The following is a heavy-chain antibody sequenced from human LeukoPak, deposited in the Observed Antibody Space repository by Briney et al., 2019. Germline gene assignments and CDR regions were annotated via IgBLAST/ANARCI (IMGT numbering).Heavy chain of an antibody. D-gene: IGHD5-18*01. J-gene: IGHJ4*02. Sequence: SVKVSCKASGGTFSSYAISWVRQAPGQGLELMGRFIPIFGRANYAQKFQGRVMITTDASTSTAYMELSSLRSEDTAVYYCAKSGGYSYGFGADYFDYWGQGTLVTVSS. CDR3: AKSGGYSYGFGADYFDY. V-gene: IGHV1-69*05. CDR2: FIPIFGRA. CDR1: GGTFSSYA.